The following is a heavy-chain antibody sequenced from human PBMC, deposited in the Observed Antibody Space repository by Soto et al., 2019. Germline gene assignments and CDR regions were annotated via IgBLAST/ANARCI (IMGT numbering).Heavy chain of an antibody. Sequence: QVQLVQSGAEVKKPGSSVKVSCKASGGTFSSYAISWVHQAPGQGLGWMGGIIHIFGQATYPQKFQGRVTITADEPTSTAYMELSSLRSEDTAVYYCARDSATVPAEYWFDPWGQGTLVTVSS. J-gene: IGHJ5*02. CDR2: IIHIFGQA. D-gene: IGHD4-17*01. CDR3: ARDSATVPAEYWFDP. V-gene: IGHV1-69*01. CDR1: GGTFSSYA.